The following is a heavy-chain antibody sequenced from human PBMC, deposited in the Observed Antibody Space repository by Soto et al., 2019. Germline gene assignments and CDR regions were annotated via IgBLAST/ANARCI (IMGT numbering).Heavy chain of an antibody. V-gene: IGHV3-30*18. CDR1: GFMFSGFG. CDR2: ISKDGSRK. Sequence: QVQLVESGGGAVQPGRSLRLSCAASGFMFSGFGMHWVRQAPGKGLQWVAGISKDGSRKYYVDSVKGPFTISRDNSRKTLYLQLNSLRAEDTAVYFCANPSGYYFGLGGHDEASDMWGQGTVVTVCS. CDR3: ANPSGYYFGLGGHDEASDM. D-gene: IGHD3-10*01. J-gene: IGHJ3*02.